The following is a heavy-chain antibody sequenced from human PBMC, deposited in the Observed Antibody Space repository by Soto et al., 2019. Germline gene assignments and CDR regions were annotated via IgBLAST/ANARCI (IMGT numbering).Heavy chain of an antibody. J-gene: IGHJ6*03. CDR3: ARRGIAARPVDYYYYYMDV. Sequence: GESLQISCQGSGYSFTSYWIGWVRQMPGKGLEWMGIIYPGDSDTRYSPSFQGQVTISADKSISTAYLQWSSLKASDTAMYYCARRGIAARPVDYYYYYMDVWGQGTTVTVSS. CDR2: IYPGDSDT. CDR1: GYSFTSYW. D-gene: IGHD6-6*01. V-gene: IGHV5-51*01.